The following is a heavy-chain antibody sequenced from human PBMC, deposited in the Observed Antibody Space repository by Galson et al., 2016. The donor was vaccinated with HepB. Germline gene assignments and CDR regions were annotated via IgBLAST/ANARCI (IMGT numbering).Heavy chain of an antibody. CDR2: IHTSGST. J-gene: IGHJ4*02. V-gene: IGHV4-4*07. D-gene: IGHD5-18*01. CDR1: GDSLSSYY. Sequence: ETLSLTCTVSGDSLSSYYWSWIRQPAGKGLEWIGRIHTSGSTNYNPSLKSRVTMSVDASKNQFSLRLSSVTAADTAVYYCAIQLQGLRYFDYWGQGTLVTVSS. CDR3: AIQLQGLRYFDY.